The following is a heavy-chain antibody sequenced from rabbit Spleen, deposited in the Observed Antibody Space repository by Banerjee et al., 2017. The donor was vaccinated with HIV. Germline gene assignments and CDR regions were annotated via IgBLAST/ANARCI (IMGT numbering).Heavy chain of an antibody. J-gene: IGHJ4*01. CDR1: GFDFSVYG. CDR3: VREVAGKFNL. CDR2: IDPIFGIT. V-gene: IGHV1S47*01. Sequence: QEQLVESGGGLVQPGGSLKLSCKASGFDFSVYGLSWVRQAPGKGLEWIGDIDPIFGITVYASWVNGRFTISSHNAQNTLYLQLNSLTAADTATYFCVREVAGKFNLWGPGTLVTVS. D-gene: IGHD4-1*01.